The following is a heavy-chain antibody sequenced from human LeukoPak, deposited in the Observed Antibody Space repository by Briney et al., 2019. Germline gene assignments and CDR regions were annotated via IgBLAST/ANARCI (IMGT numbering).Heavy chain of an antibody. D-gene: IGHD3-9*01. CDR1: GYTFTGYY. V-gene: IGHV1-2*02. J-gene: IGHJ2*01. CDR3: ARVPRQYFDWLSLLWYFDL. CDR2: INPNSGGT. Sequence: GASVKVSCKASGYTFTGYYMHWVRQAPGQGLEWMGWINPNSGGTNYAQKFQGRVTMTRDTSISTAYMELSRLRSDDTDVYYCARVPRQYFDWLSLLWYFDLWGRGTLVTVSS.